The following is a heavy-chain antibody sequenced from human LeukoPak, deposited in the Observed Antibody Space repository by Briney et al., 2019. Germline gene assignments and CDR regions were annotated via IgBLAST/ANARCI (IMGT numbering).Heavy chain of an antibody. CDR1: GFTFSSYN. J-gene: IGHJ4*02. V-gene: IGHV3-48*01. CDR3: ASLYYDSSGYPYFDY. Sequence: PGGSLRLSCAAFGFTFSSYNMNWVRQAPGKGLEWVSYISSGSTTISYADSVKGRFTISRDNAKNSLYLQMNSLRAEDTAVYYCASLYYDSSGYPYFDYWGQGTLVIVSS. D-gene: IGHD3-22*01. CDR2: ISSGSTTI.